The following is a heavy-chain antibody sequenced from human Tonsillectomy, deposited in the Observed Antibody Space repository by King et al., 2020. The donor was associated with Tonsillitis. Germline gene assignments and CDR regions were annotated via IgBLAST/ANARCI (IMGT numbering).Heavy chain of an antibody. J-gene: IGHJ3*02. Sequence: VQLQQWGAGLLKPSETLSLTCAVYGGSFSGYYWSWIRQPPGKGLEWIGEINQSGSTNYNPSLKSRVTISVDTSKNQFSLKLSSVTAADTAVYYCARVYQDIVVAPAASDAFDIWGQGTMVTVS. D-gene: IGHD2-2*01. V-gene: IGHV4-34*01. CDR3: ARVYQDIVVAPAASDAFDI. CDR1: GGSFSGYY. CDR2: INQSGST.